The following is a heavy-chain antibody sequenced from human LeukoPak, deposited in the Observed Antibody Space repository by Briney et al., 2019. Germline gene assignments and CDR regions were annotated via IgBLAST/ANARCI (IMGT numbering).Heavy chain of an antibody. D-gene: IGHD3-9*01. J-gene: IGHJ4*02. V-gene: IGHV3-11*03. CDR3: ASGYDILTGIAY. CDR2: ISSSSNYT. Sequence: GGSLRLSCAVSGFTFSDYYMSWIRQAPGKGLEWVSYISSSSNYTNYADSVKGRFTISRDNAKNSLYLQMNSLRAEETAVYYCASGYDILTGIAYWGQGTLVTVSS. CDR1: GFTFSDYY.